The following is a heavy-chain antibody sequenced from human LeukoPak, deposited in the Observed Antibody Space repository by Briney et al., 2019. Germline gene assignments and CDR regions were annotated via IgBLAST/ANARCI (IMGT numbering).Heavy chain of an antibody. CDR2: IYYSGST. Sequence: SETLSLTCTVSGGSISSYYWSWIRQPPGKGLEWIGYIYYSGSTNYNPSLKSRVTISVDTSKKQFSLKLYSVTAADTAVYYCATRKLGNDYWGQGTLVTVSS. CDR1: GGSISSYY. D-gene: IGHD7-27*01. J-gene: IGHJ4*02. V-gene: IGHV4-59*01. CDR3: ATRKLGNDY.